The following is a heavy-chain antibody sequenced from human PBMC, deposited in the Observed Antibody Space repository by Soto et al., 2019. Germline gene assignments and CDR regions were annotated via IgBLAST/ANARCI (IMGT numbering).Heavy chain of an antibody. CDR3: ARGWGKYFGVNDF. CDR1: GYTFNTFG. J-gene: IGHJ4*02. V-gene: IGHV1-18*01. D-gene: IGHD2-8*01. Sequence: GASVKVSCKASGYTFNTFGITWVRQAPGQGLEWMGCVSGYSDKRDYSRNLQDRIPLTADPSTTTSYIELRSLTSADTAVYYCARGWGKYFGVNDFWGQXTLVTVSS. CDR2: VSGYSDKR.